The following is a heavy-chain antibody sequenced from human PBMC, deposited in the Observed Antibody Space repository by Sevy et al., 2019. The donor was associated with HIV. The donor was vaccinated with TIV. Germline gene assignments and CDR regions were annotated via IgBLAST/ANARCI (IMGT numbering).Heavy chain of an antibody. CDR3: AGENAWGRGYS. J-gene: IGHJ4*02. V-gene: IGHV4-59*11. CDR1: GGSITSLY. D-gene: IGHD1-26*01. CDR2: IYYNGHI. Sequence: SETLSLTCTVSGGSITSLYWNWIRQPPGKGLEWIANIYYNGHINYNPSSKSRVTLSLDTSKNQFSLRLSSVTAADTAMYYCAGENAWGRGYSWGQGTLVTVSS.